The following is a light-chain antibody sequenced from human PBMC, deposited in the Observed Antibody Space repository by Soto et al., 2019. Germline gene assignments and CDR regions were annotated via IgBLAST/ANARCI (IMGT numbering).Light chain of an antibody. CDR2: VAS. Sequence: DIQMTQSPSSLSASVGDRVTITCRASQGIRNDLAWYQEKPGKAPKRLIYVASRLQSGVPSRFSGSGSGTEFTLTISSLQPVDSATYYCLQQNSYPLTLGGGTKVDIK. CDR3: LQQNSYPLT. J-gene: IGKJ4*01. CDR1: QGIRND. V-gene: IGKV1-17*01.